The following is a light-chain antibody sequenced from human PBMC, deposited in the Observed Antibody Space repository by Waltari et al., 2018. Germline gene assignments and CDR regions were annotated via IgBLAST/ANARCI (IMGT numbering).Light chain of an antibody. Sequence: PPCRASKSAKTSLAWYQQTPGQAPRLLIYRASTRAAGVPDRFSGSGSGTEFTLTISSLQSEDSAIYYCQQYNIWPWTFGPGTNVDIK. CDR1: KSAKTS. J-gene: IGKJ1*01. CDR3: QQYNIWPWT. V-gene: IGKV3D-15*01. CDR2: RAS.